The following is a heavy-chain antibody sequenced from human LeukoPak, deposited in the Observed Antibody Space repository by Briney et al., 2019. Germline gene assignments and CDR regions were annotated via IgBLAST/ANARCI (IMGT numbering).Heavy chain of an antibody. J-gene: IGHJ4*02. CDR1: GDPITTSSDY. CDR3: AREYSAFDY. CDR2: IYYSGST. Sequence: SETLSLTCTVSGDPITTSSDYKWTWLRQPPRKGLEWIGCIYYSGSTNYNPSLQSRVTISVDTSNNQFPLKLTSVTAADAAVYYCAREYSAFDYWGQGTLVTVSS. D-gene: IGHD5-12*01. V-gene: IGHV4-61*08.